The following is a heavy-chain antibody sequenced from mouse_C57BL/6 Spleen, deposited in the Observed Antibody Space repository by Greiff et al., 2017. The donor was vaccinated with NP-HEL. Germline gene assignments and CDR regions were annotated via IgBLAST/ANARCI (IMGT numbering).Heavy chain of an antibody. CDR1: GYTFTDYY. CDR3: ARSEGLLPYYVDY. D-gene: IGHD1-1*01. J-gene: IGHJ2*01. CDR2: INPYNGGT. Sequence: VQLKESGPVLVKPGASVKMSCKASGYTFTDYYMNWVKQSHGQSLEWIGVINPYNGGTSYNQKFKGKATLTVDKSSSTAYMELNSLTSEDSAVYYCARSEGLLPYYVDYWGQGTTLTVSS. V-gene: IGHV1-19*01.